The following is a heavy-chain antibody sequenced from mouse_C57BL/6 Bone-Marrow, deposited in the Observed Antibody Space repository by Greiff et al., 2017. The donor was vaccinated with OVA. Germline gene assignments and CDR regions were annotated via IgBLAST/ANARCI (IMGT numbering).Heavy chain of an antibody. V-gene: IGHV5-6*01. Sequence: EVKLMESGGDLVKPGGSLKLSCAASGFTFSSYGMSWVRQTPDKRLEWVATISSGGSYTYSPDSVKGRFTISRDNAKNTLYLQMSSLKSEDTAMYYGARNGRQLRLPSFDYWGQGTTLTVSS. J-gene: IGHJ2*01. CDR3: ARNGRQLRLPSFDY. CDR1: GFTFSSYG. D-gene: IGHD3-2*02. CDR2: ISSGGSYT.